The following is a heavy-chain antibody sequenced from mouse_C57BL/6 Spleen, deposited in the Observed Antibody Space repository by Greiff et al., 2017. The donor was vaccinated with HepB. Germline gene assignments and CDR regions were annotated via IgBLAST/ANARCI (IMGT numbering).Heavy chain of an antibody. CDR2: IDPSDSYT. J-gene: IGHJ2*01. V-gene: IGHV1-69*01. Sequence: QVQLQQSGAELVMPGASVKLSCKASGYTFTSYWMHWVKQRPGQGLEWIGEIDPSDSYTNYNQKFKGKSTLTVDKSSSTAYMQLSSLTSEDSAVYYCASYGTYYFDYWGQGTTLTVSS. D-gene: IGHD2-1*01. CDR1: GYTFTSYW. CDR3: ASYGTYYFDY.